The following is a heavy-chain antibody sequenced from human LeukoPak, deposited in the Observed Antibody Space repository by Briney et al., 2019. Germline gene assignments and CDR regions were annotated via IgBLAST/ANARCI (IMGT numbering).Heavy chain of an antibody. D-gene: IGHD5-12*01. V-gene: IGHV1-69*04. CDR1: GGTFSSYT. J-gene: IGHJ4*02. CDR3: ARERGYSGYDFKPPGSYFDY. CDR2: IIPILGIA. Sequence: ASVKVSCKASGGTFSSYTISWVRQAPGQGLEWMGRIIPILGIANYAQKFQGRVTITADKSTSTAYMELSSLRSEDTAVYYCARERGYSGYDFKPPGSYFDYWGQGTLVTVSS.